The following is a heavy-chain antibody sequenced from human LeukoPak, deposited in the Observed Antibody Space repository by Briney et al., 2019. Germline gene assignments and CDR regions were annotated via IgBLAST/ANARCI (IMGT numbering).Heavy chain of an antibody. D-gene: IGHD4-11*01. V-gene: IGHV5-51*01. Sequence: GESLKISCKGSGYSFTSYWIGWVRQMPGKGLGWMGIIYPGDSDTRYSPSFQGQVTISADKSISTAYLQWSSLKASDTAMYYCARWPRDYQGGVGYFDYWGQGTLVTVSS. J-gene: IGHJ4*02. CDR3: ARWPRDYQGGVGYFDY. CDR2: IYPGDSDT. CDR1: GYSFTSYW.